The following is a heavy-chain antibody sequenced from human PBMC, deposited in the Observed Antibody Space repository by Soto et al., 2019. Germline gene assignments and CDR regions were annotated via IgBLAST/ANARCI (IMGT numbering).Heavy chain of an antibody. CDR1: GFTFSSFA. V-gene: IGHV3-30*04. Sequence: VQLVESGGGVVQPGRSLRLSCGASGFTFSSFAMHWVRQAPGKGLEWVAFISYDGRDKFYADSVKGRFTISRDNSKNTLYLQMNSLTAEDTAVYYCARERDSFDDWGQGTLVTVSS. CDR3: ARERDSFDD. J-gene: IGHJ4*02. D-gene: IGHD3-22*01. CDR2: ISYDGRDK.